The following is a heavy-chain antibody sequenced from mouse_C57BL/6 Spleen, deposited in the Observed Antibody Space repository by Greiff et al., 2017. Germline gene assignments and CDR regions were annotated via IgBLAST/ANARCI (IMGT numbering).Heavy chain of an antibody. Sequence: VQLQQSGAELARPGASVKLSCKASGYTFTSYGISWVKQRTGQGLEWIGEIYPRSGNTYYNEKFKGKGTLTADKSSSTAYMELRSLTSEDSAVYFCARYDTTVVDYAMDYWGQGTSVTVSS. V-gene: IGHV1-81*01. D-gene: IGHD1-1*01. J-gene: IGHJ4*01. CDR2: IYPRSGNT. CDR3: ARYDTTVVDYAMDY. CDR1: GYTFTSYG.